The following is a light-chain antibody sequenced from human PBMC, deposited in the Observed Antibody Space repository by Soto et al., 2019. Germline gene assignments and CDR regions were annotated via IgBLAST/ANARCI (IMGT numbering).Light chain of an antibody. V-gene: IGKV3-20*01. CDR3: QQYGSSLLT. Sequence: EIVLTQSPGTLSLSLGERATLSCRASQSVSSSYLAWYQQKPGQAPRLLIHGASSRATGIPDRFSGSGSGTDFTLTISRLEPEDFAVYYCQQYGSSLLTFGGGTKVEIK. CDR1: QSVSSSY. J-gene: IGKJ4*01. CDR2: GAS.